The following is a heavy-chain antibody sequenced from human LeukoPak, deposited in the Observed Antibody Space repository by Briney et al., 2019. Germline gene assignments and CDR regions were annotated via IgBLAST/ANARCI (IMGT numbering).Heavy chain of an antibody. Sequence: GGSLRLSCAASGFTFSSYAMSWVRQAPGKGLEWVSLIYSGGDTDYADSVKGRFTISRDNSKNILYLQMNSLRVDDTAVYYCARDPPAVSTNTYGWGQGTLVTVSS. CDR2: IYSGGDT. J-gene: IGHJ1*01. D-gene: IGHD6-13*01. CDR1: GFTFSSYA. V-gene: IGHV3-66*01. CDR3: ARDPPAVSTNTYG.